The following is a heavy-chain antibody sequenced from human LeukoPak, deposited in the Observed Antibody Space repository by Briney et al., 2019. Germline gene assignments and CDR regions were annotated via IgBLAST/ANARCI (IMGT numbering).Heavy chain of an antibody. CDR1: GFTFSSYS. V-gene: IGHV3-66*01. J-gene: IGHJ3*02. D-gene: IGHD6-13*01. CDR3: ARALAAAEAFDI. Sequence: GGSLRLSCAASGFTFSSYSMNWVRQAPGKGLEWVSVIYSGGSTYYADSVKGRFTISRDNSKNTLYLQMNSLRAEDTAVYYCARALAAAEAFDIWGQGTMVTVSS. CDR2: IYSGGST.